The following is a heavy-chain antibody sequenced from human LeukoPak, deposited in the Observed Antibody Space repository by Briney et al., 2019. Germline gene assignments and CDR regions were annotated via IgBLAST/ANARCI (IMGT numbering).Heavy chain of an antibody. CDR3: ARESKGTIFGVVIPVFGMDV. J-gene: IGHJ6*02. V-gene: IGHV4-59*12. Sequence: PSETLSLTCTVSGGSISSYYWSWIRQPPGKGLEWIGYIYYSGSTNYNPSLKSRVTISVDTSKNQFSLKLSSVTAADTAVYYCARESKGTIFGVVIPVFGMDVWGQGTTVTVSS. D-gene: IGHD3-3*01. CDR2: IYYSGST. CDR1: GGSISSYY.